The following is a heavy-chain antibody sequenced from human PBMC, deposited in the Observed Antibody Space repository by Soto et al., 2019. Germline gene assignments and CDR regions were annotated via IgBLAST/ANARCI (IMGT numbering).Heavy chain of an antibody. CDR1: GFTFSSYG. V-gene: IGHV3-30*18. J-gene: IGHJ6*02. Sequence: QVQLVESGGGVVQPGRSLRLSCAASGFTFSSYGMHWVRQAPGKGLEWVAVISYDGSNKYYADSVKGRFTISRDNSKNTLYLQMNSLRAEDTAVYYCAKPEAGGRDYYYGMDVWGQGTTVTVSS. CDR2: ISYDGSNK. D-gene: IGHD2-15*01. CDR3: AKPEAGGRDYYYGMDV.